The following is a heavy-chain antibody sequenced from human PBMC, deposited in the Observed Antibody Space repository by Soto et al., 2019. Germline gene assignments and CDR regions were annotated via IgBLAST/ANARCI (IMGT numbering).Heavy chain of an antibody. CDR1: GFTFSSYA. CDR3: AKDKGYCSGGSCYFDY. J-gene: IGHJ4*02. Sequence: GGSLRLSCAASGFTFSSYAMSWVRQAPGKGLEWVSAISGSGGSTYYADSVKGRFTISRDNSKNRLYLQMNSLRAEDTAVYYCAKDKGYCSGGSCYFDYWGKGTLVTVSS. CDR2: ISGSGGST. D-gene: IGHD2-15*01. V-gene: IGHV3-23*01.